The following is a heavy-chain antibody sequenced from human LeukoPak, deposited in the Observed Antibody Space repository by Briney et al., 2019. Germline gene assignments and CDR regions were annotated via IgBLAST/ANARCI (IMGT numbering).Heavy chain of an antibody. J-gene: IGHJ4*02. Sequence: ASVKVSCKASGSTFTSYYIHWVRQAPGQGLEWMGIINPAGGSTTYAQKFQGSRLTLTRDTSTSTVYMELSSLRSEDTAVYYCARGRGVHDSHTYDYFDYWGQGSLVTVSS. D-gene: IGHD3-22*01. CDR1: GSTFTSYY. V-gene: IGHV1-46*01. CDR3: ARGRGVHDSHTYDYFDY. CDR2: INPAGGST.